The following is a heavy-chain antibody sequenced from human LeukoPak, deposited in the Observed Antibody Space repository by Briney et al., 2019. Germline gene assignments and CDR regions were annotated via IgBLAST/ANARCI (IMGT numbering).Heavy chain of an antibody. CDR1: GFTFDDYA. D-gene: IGHD3-10*01. V-gene: IGHV3-9*01. CDR3: AKEQYYYDSGSYFMDV. Sequence: GGSLRLSCAASGFTFDDYAMHWVRQVPGKGLEWVSHISWNSGSIDYADSVEGRFTISRDNAKNSLYLHMNSLRAEDTALYYCAKEQYYYDSGSYFMDVWGQGTAVTVSS. CDR2: ISWNSGSI. J-gene: IGHJ6*02.